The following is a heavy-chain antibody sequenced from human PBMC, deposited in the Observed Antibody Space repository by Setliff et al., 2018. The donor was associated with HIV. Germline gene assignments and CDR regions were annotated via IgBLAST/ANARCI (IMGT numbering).Heavy chain of an antibody. V-gene: IGHV1-69*13. J-gene: IGHJ4*02. Sequence: SVKVSCKAPGGTFRSYAISWVRQAPGQGLEWMGGITPIFGPANYAEKFQGRVTITADESTTTAYMELRSLRSEDTAVYYCATGSHGEGATDYWGRGTLVTVSS. CDR2: ITPIFGPA. CDR1: GGTFRSYA. CDR3: ATGSHGEGATDY. D-gene: IGHD1-26*01.